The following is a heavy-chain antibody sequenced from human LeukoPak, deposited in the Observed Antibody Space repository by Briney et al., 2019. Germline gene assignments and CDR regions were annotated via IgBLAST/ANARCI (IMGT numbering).Heavy chain of an antibody. D-gene: IGHD3-10*01. CDR2: IYSTGST. V-gene: IGHV4-59*01. CDR3: ARRAREFGWVFDY. J-gene: IGHJ4*02. CDR1: GGSISSYY. Sequence: SETLSLTCSVSGGSISSYYWSWIRQPPGKGLEWIGYIYSTGSTNYNPSLKSRVTISVDTSKNQFSLRLTSVTAADTAVYYCARRAREFGWVFDYWGQGTLVTVSS.